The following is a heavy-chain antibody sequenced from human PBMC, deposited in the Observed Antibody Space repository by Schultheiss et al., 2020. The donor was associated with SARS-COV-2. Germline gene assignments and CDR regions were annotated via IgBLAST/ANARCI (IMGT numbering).Heavy chain of an antibody. Sequence: GSLRLSCAASGFTFSDHYMDWVRQAPGKGLEWIGYIYYSGSTNYNPSLKSRVTISVDTSKNQFSLKLSSVTAADTAVYYCAREDLAVAGFIWFDPWGQGTLVTVSS. CDR3: AREDLAVAGFIWFDP. CDR1: GFTFSDHY. V-gene: IGHV4-59*11. D-gene: IGHD6-19*01. CDR2: IYYSGST. J-gene: IGHJ5*02.